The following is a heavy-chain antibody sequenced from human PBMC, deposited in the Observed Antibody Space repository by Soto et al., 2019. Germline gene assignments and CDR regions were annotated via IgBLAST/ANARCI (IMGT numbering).Heavy chain of an antibody. D-gene: IGHD2-8*01. V-gene: IGHV3-7*03. J-gene: IGHJ4*02. CDR3: ARGSNQDY. Sequence: ESGGDLVQPGGSLRLSCVASGFTFSAYGMSWVRQAPGKGLEWVATIKNDGSEKYYADAVRGRFTLSRDNTKSSFYLELGGMRAEDTAIYYCARGSNQDYWGQGTLVAVSS. CDR2: IKNDGSEK. CDR1: GFTFSAYG.